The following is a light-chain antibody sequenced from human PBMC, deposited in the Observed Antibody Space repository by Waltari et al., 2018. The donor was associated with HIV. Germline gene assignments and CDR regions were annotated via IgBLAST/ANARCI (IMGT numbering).Light chain of an antibody. Sequence: QTVVTQEPSFSVSPGGTVTLTCALNSAPVSLNSYPGWFQQTPGQAPRTLISSTYSRSSGVPDRFSGSILGNKAALTITGAQADDDSVYFCALYMTGAKWVFGGGTKLTVL. V-gene: IGLV8-61*01. CDR1: SAPVSLNSY. CDR3: ALYMTGAKWV. CDR2: STY. J-gene: IGLJ3*02.